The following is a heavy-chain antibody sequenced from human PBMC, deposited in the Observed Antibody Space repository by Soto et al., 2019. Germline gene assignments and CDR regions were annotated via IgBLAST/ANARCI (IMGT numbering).Heavy chain of an antibody. D-gene: IGHD3-10*01. Sequence: AVKVSCTASGYTFTCYYMHWVRQAPGQGLEWMGWINPNSGGTNYAQKFQGRFTMTRDTSISTAYMELSRLRSDDTAVYYCERVITMVRGVIYQVAYWGQGTLVTVSS. V-gene: IGHV1-2*02. J-gene: IGHJ4*02. CDR2: INPNSGGT. CDR1: GYTFTCYY. CDR3: ERVITMVRGVIYQVAY.